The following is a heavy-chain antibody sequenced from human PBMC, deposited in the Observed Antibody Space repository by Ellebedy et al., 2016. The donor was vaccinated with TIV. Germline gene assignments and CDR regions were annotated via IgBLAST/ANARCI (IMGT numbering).Heavy chain of an antibody. CDR1: GFTFSSYA. D-gene: IGHD3-22*01. Sequence: GESLKISCSASGFTFSSYAMHWVRQAPGKGLEYISAIVSNGDSTYYANSVKGRFIISRDNSKNTVYLQMNSVRHEDTAMYYCAREAGSSGIATWLDPWGQGTLVTVSS. CDR2: IVSNGDST. J-gene: IGHJ5*02. CDR3: AREAGSSGIATWLDP. V-gene: IGHV3-64*04.